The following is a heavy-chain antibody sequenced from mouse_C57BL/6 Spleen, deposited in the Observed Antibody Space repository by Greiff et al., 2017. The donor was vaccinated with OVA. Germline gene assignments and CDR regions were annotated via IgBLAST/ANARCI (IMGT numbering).Heavy chain of an antibody. Sequence: VQLQQSGAELVKPGASVKLSCKASGYTFTSYWMHWVKQRPGQGLEWIGMIHPNSGSTNYNEKFKSKATLTVDKSSSTAYMQLSSLTSEDSAVYYCARTGLGRTGFDYWGQGTTLTVSS. CDR3: ARTGLGRTGFDY. CDR2: IHPNSGST. CDR1: GYTFTSYW. D-gene: IGHD4-1*01. J-gene: IGHJ2*01. V-gene: IGHV1-64*01.